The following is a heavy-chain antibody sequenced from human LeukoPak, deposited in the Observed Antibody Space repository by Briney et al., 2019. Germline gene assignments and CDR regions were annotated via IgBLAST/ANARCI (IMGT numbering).Heavy chain of an antibody. CDR3: ARDPFAARSGYPNLDY. CDR1: GDTFTSYG. CDR2: ISAYNGNT. J-gene: IGHJ4*02. D-gene: IGHD3-3*01. V-gene: IGHV1-18*01. Sequence: ASVKVSCKASGDTFTSYGISWVRQAPGQGLEWMGWISAYNGNTNYAQKLQGRVTMTTDTSTSTAYMELRSLRSDDTAVYYCARDPFAARSGYPNLDYWGQGPLVPVSS.